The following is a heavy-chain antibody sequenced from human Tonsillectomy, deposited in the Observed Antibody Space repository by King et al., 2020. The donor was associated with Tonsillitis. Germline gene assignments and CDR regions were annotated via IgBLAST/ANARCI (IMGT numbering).Heavy chain of an antibody. J-gene: IGHJ4*02. CDR1: GFTFSYYT. CDR3: VKLTYDSSAYPF. Sequence: VQLVESGGGLVQPGGSLGLACSASGFTFSYYTLHWVRQAAGKGLEYVLSISCNCGSTYYPVSVKGIFTISRDDSKNTLYVQMSSLRAEDTAVYYCVKLTYDSSAYPFWGQGTLVTVSS. D-gene: IGHD3-22*01. CDR2: ISCNCGST. V-gene: IGHV3-64*05.